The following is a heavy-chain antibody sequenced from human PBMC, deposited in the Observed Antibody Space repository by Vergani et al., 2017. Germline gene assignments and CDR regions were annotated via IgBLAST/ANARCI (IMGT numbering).Heavy chain of an antibody. CDR1: GITFKNAW. CDR3: YTDYHDY. CDR2: IRSKNDGGTA. J-gene: IGHJ4*02. Sequence: EVQVVESGGGLIKPGGSLRLSCVVSGITFKNAWIHWVRQAPGKGLEWIGRIRSKNDGGTADYAAPLKGRFTISRDYSKDSAFLLVNNVKTEDTAVYFCYTDYHDYWGQGTLVTVSS. D-gene: IGHD2-2*02. V-gene: IGHV3-15*01.